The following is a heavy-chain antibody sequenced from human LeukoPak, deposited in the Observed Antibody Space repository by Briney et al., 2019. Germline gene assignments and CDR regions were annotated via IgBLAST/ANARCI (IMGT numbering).Heavy chain of an antibody. D-gene: IGHD2-21*02. CDR2: ISSSGNYI. V-gene: IGHV3-21*01. Sequence: NPGGSLRLSCAASGFTFSVYAMSWVRQAPGKGLEWVSAISSSGNYIYYADSVKGRFTISRDNAKNSLYLQMNSLRAEDTAVYYCASSIVVVTARYNWFDPWGQGTLVTVSS. CDR1: GFTFSVYA. J-gene: IGHJ5*02. CDR3: ASSIVVVTARYNWFDP.